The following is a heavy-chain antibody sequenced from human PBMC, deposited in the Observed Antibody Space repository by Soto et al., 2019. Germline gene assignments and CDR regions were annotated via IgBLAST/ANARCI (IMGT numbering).Heavy chain of an antibody. V-gene: IGHV4-34*01. CDR1: SGSFSGYY. D-gene: IGHD3-16*01. J-gene: IGHJ4*02. Sequence: SETLSLTCAVYSGSFSGYYWSWIRQPPGKGLEWIGEIYHSLSIVYNPSLKSRVTISGDSSKNQFSLKLSSVTAADAAAYYCARHGGHYFDYWGQGPLVTVSS. CDR2: IYHSLSI. CDR3: ARHGGHYFDY.